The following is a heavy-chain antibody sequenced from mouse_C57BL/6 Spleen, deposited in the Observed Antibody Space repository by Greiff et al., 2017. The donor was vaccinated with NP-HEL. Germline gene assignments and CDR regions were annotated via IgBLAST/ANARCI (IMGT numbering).Heavy chain of an antibody. CDR1: GFNIKDYY. D-gene: IGHD2-4*01. CDR3: ASYDSYWYFDV. V-gene: IGHV14-2*01. Sequence: EVKLMESGAELVKPGASVKLSCTASGFNIKDYYMHWVRQRTEQGLEWIGRIDPEDGETKYAPKFQGKATITADTSSNTAYLQLSSLTSEDTAVYYCASYDSYWYFDVWGTGTTVTVSS. J-gene: IGHJ1*03. CDR2: IDPEDGET.